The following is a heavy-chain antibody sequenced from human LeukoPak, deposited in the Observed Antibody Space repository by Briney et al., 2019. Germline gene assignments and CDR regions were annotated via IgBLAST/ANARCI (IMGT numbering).Heavy chain of an antibody. J-gene: IGHJ5*02. CDR3: ARGYYGSGNGWFDP. CDR2: IYYSGST. V-gene: IGHV4-39*07. CDR1: GGSISSSSYY. D-gene: IGHD3-10*01. Sequence: SETLSLTCTVSGGSISSSSYYWGWIRQPPGKGLEWIGSIYYSGSTYYNPSLKSRVTISVDRSKNQFSLKLSSVTAADTAVYYCARGYYGSGNGWFDPWGQGTLVTVSS.